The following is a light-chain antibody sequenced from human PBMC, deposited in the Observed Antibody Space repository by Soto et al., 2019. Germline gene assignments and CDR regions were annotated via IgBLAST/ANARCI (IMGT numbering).Light chain of an antibody. Sequence: DIQMTQSPSSLAASVGARVTITCRASQSISTYLNWYQQKQGKAPKLLIYAASTLQSGVPSRFSGRGSGTDFTLTISSLQPEDFANYHCQQSHSTPWTFGQGTKVEI. CDR3: QQSHSTPWT. CDR1: QSISTY. V-gene: IGKV1-39*01. J-gene: IGKJ1*01. CDR2: AAS.